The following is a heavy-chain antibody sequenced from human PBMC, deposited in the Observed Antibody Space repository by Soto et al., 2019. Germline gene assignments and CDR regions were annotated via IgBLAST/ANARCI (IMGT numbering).Heavy chain of an antibody. Sequence: QVQLVESGGGVVQPGRSLRLSCAASGFTFSSYGMHWVRQAPGKGLEWVAVIWYDGSNKYYADSVKGRFTISRDNSKNSLYLQMNSLRAEDTAVYYCGRDSARTTVTTPGLDYWGQGTLVTVSS. CDR3: GRDSARTTVTTPGLDY. J-gene: IGHJ4*02. CDR1: GFTFSSYG. V-gene: IGHV3-33*01. CDR2: IWYDGSNK. D-gene: IGHD4-17*01.